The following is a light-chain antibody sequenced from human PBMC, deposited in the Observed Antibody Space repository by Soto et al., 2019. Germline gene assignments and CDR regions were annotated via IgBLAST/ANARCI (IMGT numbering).Light chain of an antibody. CDR2: GAS. J-gene: IGKJ5*01. CDR3: QQYVSSPIT. V-gene: IGKV3-20*01. CDR1: QSVRGNS. Sequence: EIVLTQSPGTLSLSPGERATLSCRASQSVRGNSLAWYQQTPGQPPRLLVYGASSRATGIPDRVSGSGSGTDVTLTITRLEPEDVAVYFCQQYVSSPITFGQGTRVEI.